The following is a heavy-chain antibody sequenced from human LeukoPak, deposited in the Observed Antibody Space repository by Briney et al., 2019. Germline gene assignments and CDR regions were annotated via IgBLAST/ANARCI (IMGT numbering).Heavy chain of an antibody. Sequence: ASVKVSFKASGYRFTAYYIHWVRQAPGQGLEWMGWINPRSPGTNYAQKFQGRVTMTRDTSSSTAYMELNSLTSDDTAVYYCARDPAQSYYTDVWGIGTTVTVSS. J-gene: IGHJ6*03. V-gene: IGHV1-2*02. CDR1: GYRFTAYY. CDR3: ARDPAQSYYTDV. CDR2: INPRSPGT.